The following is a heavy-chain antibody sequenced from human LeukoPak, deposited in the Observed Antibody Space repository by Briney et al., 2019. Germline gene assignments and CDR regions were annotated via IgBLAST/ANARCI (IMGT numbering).Heavy chain of an antibody. D-gene: IGHD4-17*01. V-gene: IGHV3-15*01. CDR2: IKSKTDGETT. J-gene: IGHJ2*01. CDR3: TTALNGDYLYWYFDL. Sequence: PGGSLRLSCAASGFIFTNAWMSWVRQAPGKGLEWVGRIKSKTDGETTDYASPVKGRFTISRDDSKNTLYLQMNSLTTEDTAVYYCTTALNGDYLYWYFDLWGRGTLVIVSS. CDR1: GFIFTNAW.